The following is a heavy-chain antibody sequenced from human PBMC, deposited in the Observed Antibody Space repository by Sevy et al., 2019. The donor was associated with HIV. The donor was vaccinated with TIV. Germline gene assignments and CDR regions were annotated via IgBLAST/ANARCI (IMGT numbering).Heavy chain of an antibody. CDR3: TTVGLANWGSVAFDI. CDR2: MKSKTDGGTT. D-gene: IGHD3-16*01. CDR1: GFTFSIIY. J-gene: IGHJ3*02. Sequence: GGSLRLSCAASGFTFSIIYMNWVRQSPGKGLEWVGRMKSKTDGGTTDYAAPVKDRFTMSRDESNNTLYLQINSLKADDTAVYYCTTVGLANWGSVAFDIWGQGTMVTVSS. V-gene: IGHV3-15*01.